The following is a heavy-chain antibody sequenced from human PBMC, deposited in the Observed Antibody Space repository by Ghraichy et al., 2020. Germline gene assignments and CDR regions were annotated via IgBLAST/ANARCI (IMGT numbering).Heavy chain of an antibody. CDR2: IYPGDSET. CDR1: GYNFATYW. V-gene: IGHV5-51*01. J-gene: IGHJ3*01. CDR3: ARRDYYFNTVNLLAAFDF. D-gene: IGHD3-3*01. Sequence: GESLNISCKGSGYNFATYWIGWVRQMPGKGLEWIGMIYPGDSETIYSPSFRGQVTISGDKSIATAYLQWSSLRASDTAMYYCARRDYYFNTVNLLAAFDFWGQGTMVTVS.